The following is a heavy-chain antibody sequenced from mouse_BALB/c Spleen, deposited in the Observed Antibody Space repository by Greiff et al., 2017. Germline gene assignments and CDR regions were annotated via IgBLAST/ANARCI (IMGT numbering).Heavy chain of an antibody. CDR3: ARQLEYYYAMDY. Sequence: QVQLKESGAELMKPGASVKISCKATGYTFSSYWIEWVKQRPGHGLEWIGEILPGSGSTNYNEKFKGKATFTADTSSNTAYMQLSSLTSEDSAVYYCARQLEYYYAMDYWGQGTSVTVAS. CDR2: ILPGSGST. J-gene: IGHJ4*01. CDR1: GYTFSSYW. V-gene: IGHV1-9*01. D-gene: IGHD3-1*01.